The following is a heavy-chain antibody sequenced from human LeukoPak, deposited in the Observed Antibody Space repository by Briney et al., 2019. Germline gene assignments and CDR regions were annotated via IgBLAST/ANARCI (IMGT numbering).Heavy chain of an antibody. CDR3: AAEYHDSSYYYGMDV. J-gene: IGHJ6*02. CDR1: GFTFTSSA. D-gene: IGHD2-15*01. Sequence: SVKVSCKASGFTFTSSAMQWVRQARGQRLEWIGWVVVGSGNTNYAQKFQERVTITRDMSTSTAYMELSSLRSEDTAVYYCAAEYHDSSYYYGMDVWGQGTTVTVSS. CDR2: VVVGSGNT. V-gene: IGHV1-58*02.